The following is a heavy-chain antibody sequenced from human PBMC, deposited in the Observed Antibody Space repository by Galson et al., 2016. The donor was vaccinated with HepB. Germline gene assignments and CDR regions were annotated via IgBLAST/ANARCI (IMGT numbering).Heavy chain of an antibody. CDR2: IIPVFGTV. J-gene: IGHJ5*02. CDR1: GGTFSTYA. Sequence: SVKVSCKASGGTFSTYAIAWVRQAPGQGLEWMGGIIPVFGTVNYAQKFQGRVTITADKSTSTAYMELSSLTSDDTAVYYCATGGHPNVYGDIPGWPLVSNWFDPWGQGTLVTVSS. CDR3: ATGGHPNVYGDIPGWPLVSNWFDP. D-gene: IGHD4-17*01. V-gene: IGHV1-69*06.